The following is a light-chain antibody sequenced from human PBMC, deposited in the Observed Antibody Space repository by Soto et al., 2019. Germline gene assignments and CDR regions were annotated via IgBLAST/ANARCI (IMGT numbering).Light chain of an antibody. CDR2: GAS. V-gene: IGKV3-11*01. J-gene: IGKJ4*01. CDR3: QQRDDWPLT. CDR1: QSVTSSN. Sequence: EIVLTQSPGTLSWSPGERATLSCMASQSVTSSNLAWYQQKAGQAPRLLMYGASSRATGVPARFSGSGSGTDFTLTISSLEPEDFAVYYCQQRDDWPLTFGGGTKVEIK.